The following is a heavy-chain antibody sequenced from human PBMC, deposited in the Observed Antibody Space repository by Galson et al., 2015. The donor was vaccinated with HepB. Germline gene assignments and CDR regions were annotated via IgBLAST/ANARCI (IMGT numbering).Heavy chain of an antibody. CDR2: ISTYNINA. J-gene: IGHJ3*02. V-gene: IGHV1-18*01. CDR1: GSSFAEYG. Sequence: QSGAEVTKPGASVKVSCKASGSSFAEYGITWVRQAPGQGLEWIGWISTYNINAHYAEKFQERVTMTKDTSTNTAYLEVRSLVSDDTAMYYCARDTVTFGGGYDASHIWGQGTMVSVSS. CDR3: ARDTVTFGGGYDASHI. D-gene: IGHD3-16*01.